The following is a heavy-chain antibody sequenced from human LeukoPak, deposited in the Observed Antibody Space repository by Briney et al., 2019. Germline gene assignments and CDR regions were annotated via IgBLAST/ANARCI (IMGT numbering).Heavy chain of an antibody. Sequence: SETLSLTCTVSGGPTTTYCWTWIRQSAGKGLEWIGQIHNSGSTNYSPSLKSRVTLSLDTSKNQFSLHLRSVTAADTAMYYCVREADWFDPWGQGTLVTVSS. D-gene: IGHD2-15*01. CDR2: IHNSGST. V-gene: IGHV4-4*07. J-gene: IGHJ5*02. CDR3: VREADWFDP. CDR1: GGPTTTYC.